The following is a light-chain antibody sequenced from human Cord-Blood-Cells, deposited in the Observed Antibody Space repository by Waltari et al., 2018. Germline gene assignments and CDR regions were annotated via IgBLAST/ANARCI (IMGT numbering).Light chain of an antibody. CDR2: GSS. Sequence: QSVLTQPPSVSGAPGQRVTISCTGLSSNNRAGYDVPRYQQRPGPAPNPPTYGSSNRPSGVPDRFSGSKSGTSASLAITGLQAEDEADYYCQSYDSSLSGYVFGTGTKVTVL. CDR3: QSYDSSLSGYV. J-gene: IGLJ1*01. CDR1: SSNNRAGYD. V-gene: IGLV1-40*01.